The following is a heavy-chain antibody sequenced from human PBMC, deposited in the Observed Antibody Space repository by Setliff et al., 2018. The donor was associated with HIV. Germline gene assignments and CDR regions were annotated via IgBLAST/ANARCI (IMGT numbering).Heavy chain of an antibody. CDR1: GGSISSGSYY. CDR2: IYTSGST. Sequence: SETLSLTCTVSGGSISSGSYYWSWIRQPAGKGLEWIGRIYTSGSTNYNPSLKSRVTISVDTSKRQFSLKLTSVTAGDSALYYCARRRGQKATGWYYFDFWGQGALVTVSS. J-gene: IGHJ4*02. D-gene: IGHD6-19*01. V-gene: IGHV4-61*02. CDR3: ARRRGQKATGWYYFDF.